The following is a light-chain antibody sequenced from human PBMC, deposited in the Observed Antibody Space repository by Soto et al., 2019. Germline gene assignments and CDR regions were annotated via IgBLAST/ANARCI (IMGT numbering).Light chain of an antibody. CDR3: QSYDSSLRIV. Sequence: QSVLTQPPSVSGAPGQRVTISCTGSSSNIGAGYDVHWYQQLPGTAPKLLIYGNSNRPSGVPDRFSGSKSGTSASLAITGLEAEDEVDYYCQSYDSSLRIVFGGGTKVTVL. CDR1: SSNIGAGYD. V-gene: IGLV1-40*01. CDR2: GNS. J-gene: IGLJ2*01.